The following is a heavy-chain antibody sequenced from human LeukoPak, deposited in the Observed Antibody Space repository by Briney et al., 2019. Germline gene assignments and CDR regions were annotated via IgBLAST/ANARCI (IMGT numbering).Heavy chain of an antibody. J-gene: IGHJ4*02. CDR2: PGDSDT. Sequence: PGDSDTRYSPSFQGQVAISADKSISTAYLQWSSLKASDTAMYYCARQPYGGNSENTFDYWGQGTLVTVSS. CDR3: ARQPYGGNSENTFDY. D-gene: IGHD4-23*01. V-gene: IGHV5-51*01.